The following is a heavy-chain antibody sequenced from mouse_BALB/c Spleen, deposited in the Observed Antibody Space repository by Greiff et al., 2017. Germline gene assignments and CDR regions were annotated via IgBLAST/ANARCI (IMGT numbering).Heavy chain of an antibody. V-gene: IGHV5-9*03. CDR2: ISSGGGNT. CDR1: GFTFSSYT. J-gene: IGHJ2*01. Sequence: VQLKESGGGLVKPGGSLKLSCAASGFTFSSYTMSWVRQTPEKRLEWVATISSGGGNTYYPDSVKGRFTISRDNAKNNLYLQMSSLRSEDTALYYCARWTTVANWGQGTTLTVSS. CDR3: ARWTTVAN. D-gene: IGHD1-1*01.